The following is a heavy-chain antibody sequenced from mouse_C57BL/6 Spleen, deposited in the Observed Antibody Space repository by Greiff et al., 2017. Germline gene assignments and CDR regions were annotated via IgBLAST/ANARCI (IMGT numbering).Heavy chain of an antibody. D-gene: IGHD2-3*01. CDR1: GYSITSGYY. CDR3: ARWLLREGAMDY. Sequence: ESGPGLVKPSQSLSLTCSVTGYSITSGYYWNWIRQFPGNKLEWMGYISYDGSNNYNPSLKNRISITRDTSKNQFFLKLNSVTTEDTATYYCARWLLREGAMDYWGQGTSVTVSS. J-gene: IGHJ4*01. V-gene: IGHV3-6*01. CDR2: ISYDGSN.